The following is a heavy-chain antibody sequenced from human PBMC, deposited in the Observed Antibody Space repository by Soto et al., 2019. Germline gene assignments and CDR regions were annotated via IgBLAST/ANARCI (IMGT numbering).Heavy chain of an antibody. CDR1: GSTFSSYN. CDR2: IWYDGSNK. CDR3: ASEAVEYYCDY. D-gene: IGHD3-3*01. V-gene: IGHV3-33*01. J-gene: IGHJ4*02. Sequence: QVQLVESGGGVVQPGRSLRLSCAASGSTFSSYNMHWVRQAPGKGLEWVAAIWYDGSNKYYADSVKGRFTISRDNSKNTLYLQMNSLRAEDTAVYYCASEAVEYYCDYWGQGTLVTVSS.